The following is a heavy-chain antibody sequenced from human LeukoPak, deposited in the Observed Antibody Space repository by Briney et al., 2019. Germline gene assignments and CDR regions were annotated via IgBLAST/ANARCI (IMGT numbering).Heavy chain of an antibody. Sequence: GASVKVSCKVSGYTLTELSMHWVRQAPGKGLEWMGGFDPEDGETIYAQKFQGRVTMTGDTSTDTAYMELSSLRSEDTAVYYCATAVLTTVTFDYWGQGTLVTVSS. D-gene: IGHD4-17*01. CDR1: GYTLTELS. CDR2: FDPEDGET. J-gene: IGHJ4*02. CDR3: ATAVLTTVTFDY. V-gene: IGHV1-24*01.